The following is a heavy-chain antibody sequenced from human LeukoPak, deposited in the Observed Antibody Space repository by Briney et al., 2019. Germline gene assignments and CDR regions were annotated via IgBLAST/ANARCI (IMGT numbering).Heavy chain of an antibody. CDR3: ARRAHCTTSNCSPV. CDR1: GGSFSSSQYY. J-gene: IGHJ6*02. D-gene: IGHD2-2*01. V-gene: IGHV4-39*01. CDR2: IYYDGST. Sequence: PSETLSLTCTVSGGSFSSSQYYWAWIRQPPGKGLDWIGSIYYDGSTYYSASLKGRVTISVDTSKNQFSLKVRSVTAADTAIYYCARRAHCTTSNCSPVWGQGTTVTVSS.